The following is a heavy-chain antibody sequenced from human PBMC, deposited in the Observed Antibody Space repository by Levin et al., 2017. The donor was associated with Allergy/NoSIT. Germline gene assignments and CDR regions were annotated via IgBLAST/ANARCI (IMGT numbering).Heavy chain of an antibody. Sequence: GESLKISCAASGFRFRAYSMNWVRQTPGKRLEWVSYINTISRSITYADSVKGRFTISGDNAKNSLYLQMNSLRDEDTAVYYCVRESSYTFDSWGQGTLVTVSS. J-gene: IGHJ4*02. D-gene: IGHD1-1*01. CDR3: VRESSYTFDS. V-gene: IGHV3-48*02. CDR1: GFRFRAYS. CDR2: INTISRSI.